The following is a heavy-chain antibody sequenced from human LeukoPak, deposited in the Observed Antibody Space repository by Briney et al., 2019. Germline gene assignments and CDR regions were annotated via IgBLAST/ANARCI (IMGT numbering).Heavy chain of an antibody. V-gene: IGHV3-23*01. CDR2: ISGSGGST. J-gene: IGHJ6*02. D-gene: IGHD6-19*01. Sequence: GGSLRLSCAASGFRFRGYAMSWVRQAPGKGLEWVSAISGSGGSTYYADSVKGRFTISRGNSKNTLYLQMNSLRAEDTAVYYCAKDRPSVAGTSSYYYGMDVWGQGTTVTVSS. CDR3: AKDRPSVAGTSSYYYGMDV. CDR1: GFRFRGYA.